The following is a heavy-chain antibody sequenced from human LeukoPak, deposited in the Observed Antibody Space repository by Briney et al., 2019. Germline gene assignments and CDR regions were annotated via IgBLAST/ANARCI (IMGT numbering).Heavy chain of an antibody. Sequence: GGSLRLSCAASGFTFSNYEMNWVRQALGKGLEWVSYISSSGSTIYYADSVKGRFTISRDNAKNSLDLQMSNLRAEDTAVYYCARDRGSWYWGQGTLVTVSS. CDR3: ARDRGSWY. CDR1: GFTFSNYE. CDR2: ISSSGSTI. D-gene: IGHD6-13*01. J-gene: IGHJ4*02. V-gene: IGHV3-48*03.